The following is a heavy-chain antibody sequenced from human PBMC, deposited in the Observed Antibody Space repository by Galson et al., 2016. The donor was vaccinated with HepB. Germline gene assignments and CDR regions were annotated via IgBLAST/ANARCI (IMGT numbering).Heavy chain of an antibody. CDR3: AIANDYCSGGNCYFDY. J-gene: IGHJ4*02. V-gene: IGHV1-2*04. Sequence: GYSFTGYYMHWVRQAPGQGLEWMGWINPYSGGTNYAQKFQGWVTMTRDTSISTAYMDLTSLTSHDTAVYYCAIANDYCSGGNCYFDYWGQGTLVTVSS. D-gene: IGHD2-15*01. CDR2: INPYSGGT. CDR1: GYSFTGYY.